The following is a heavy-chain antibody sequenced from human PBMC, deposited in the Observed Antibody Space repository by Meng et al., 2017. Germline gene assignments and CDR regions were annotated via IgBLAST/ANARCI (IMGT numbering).Heavy chain of an antibody. V-gene: IGHV3-48*04. CDR1: GFTFSSYG. CDR2: ISSSGTTR. CDR3: ARDGSTVTTNYFYGMDV. Sequence: GEALKISCAASGFTFSSYGMHGVRQAPGKGLEWLSYISSSGTTRNYADSVRGRFTISRDNAKNSLFLEMNSLRADDTAVYYCARDGSTVTTNYFYGMDVWGQGTTVTVSS. J-gene: IGHJ6*02. D-gene: IGHD4-17*01.